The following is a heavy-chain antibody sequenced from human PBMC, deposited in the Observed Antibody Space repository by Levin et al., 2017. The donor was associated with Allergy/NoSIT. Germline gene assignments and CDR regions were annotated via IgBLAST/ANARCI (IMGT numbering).Heavy chain of an antibody. J-gene: IGHJ6*02. D-gene: IGHD5-18*01. Sequence: MAGGSLRLSCAASGFTFSDFYMSWIRQAPGKGLEWISYITSSGSTIYYADSVKGRFTISRDNAKNSLYLQMNSLRAEDTAVYYCARMGQLWAKFYYYGMDVWGQGTTVTVSS. V-gene: IGHV3-11*01. CDR2: ITSSGSTI. CDR1: GFTFSDFY. CDR3: ARMGQLWAKFYYYGMDV.